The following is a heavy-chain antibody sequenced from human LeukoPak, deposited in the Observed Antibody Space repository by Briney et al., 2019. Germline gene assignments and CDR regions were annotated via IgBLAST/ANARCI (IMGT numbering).Heavy chain of an antibody. CDR1: GFTFTSSA. CDR2: IVVGSGNT. J-gene: IGHJ4*02. D-gene: IGHD3-3*01. CDR3: AATYYDFWSGYYPFDY. Sequence: GASVKVSCKASGFTFTSSAVRWVRQARGQRLEWIGWIVVGSGNTNYAQKFQERVTITRDMSTSTAYMELSSLRSEDTAVYYCAATYYDFWSGYYPFDYWGQGTLVTVSS. V-gene: IGHV1-58*01.